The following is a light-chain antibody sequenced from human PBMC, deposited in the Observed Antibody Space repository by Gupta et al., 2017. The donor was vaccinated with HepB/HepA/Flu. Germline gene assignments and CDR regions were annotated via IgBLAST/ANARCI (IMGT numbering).Light chain of an antibody. V-gene: IGLV2-14*01. Sequence: QSARPQPAPGSGSPGPSITISCTGTSSDIGGYNYVSWYQQHPGKAPKLIFYDVSNRPSGVSNRFSGSKSGSTASPTISGLQAEDEADYYCSSYTSSSTVVFGGGTKVTVL. J-gene: IGLJ2*01. CDR3: SSYTSSSTVV. CDR1: SSDIGGYNY. CDR2: DVS.